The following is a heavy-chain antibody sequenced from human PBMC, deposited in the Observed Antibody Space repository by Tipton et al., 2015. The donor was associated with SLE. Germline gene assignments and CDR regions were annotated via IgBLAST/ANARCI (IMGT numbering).Heavy chain of an antibody. Sequence: SLRLSCAASGFSVSNNFMNWVRQAPGKGLEWVAVIYPGGITDYADSVTDRFTISRDISKNTLYLHMISLRPDDTAVYYCARDDYGDYALDSWGQGTLVTVSS. D-gene: IGHD4-17*01. V-gene: IGHV3-53*05. CDR1: GFSVSNNF. CDR2: IYPGGIT. J-gene: IGHJ4*02. CDR3: ARDDYGDYALDS.